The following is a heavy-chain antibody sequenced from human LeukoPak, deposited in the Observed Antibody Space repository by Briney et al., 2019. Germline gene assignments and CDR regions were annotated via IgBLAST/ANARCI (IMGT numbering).Heavy chain of an antibody. V-gene: IGHV4-31*03. CDR1: GGFISSGGYY. CDR3: ARPQVVRGYSYGHGAFDI. D-gene: IGHD5-18*01. J-gene: IGHJ3*02. Sequence: SETLSLTCTVSGGFISSGGYYWSWIRQHPGTGLEWVGYIYYSGSTYYNPSLKSRVTISVDTSKNQFSLKLSSVTAADTAVYYCARPQVVRGYSYGHGAFDIWGQGTMVTVSS. CDR2: IYYSGST.